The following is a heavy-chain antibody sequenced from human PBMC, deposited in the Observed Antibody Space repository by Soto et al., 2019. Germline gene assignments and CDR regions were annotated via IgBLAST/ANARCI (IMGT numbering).Heavy chain of an antibody. V-gene: IGHV4-59*08. CDR3: ARLLEDSSGYHTRYYYYYYGMDV. Sequence: SETLSLTCTVSGGSISSYYLRWIRQPPGKGLEWIGYIYYSGSTNYNASLKSRVTISLDTSKNQFSLKLSSVTAADTAVYYCARLLEDSSGYHTRYYYYYYGMDVWGQGTTVTVSS. CDR1: GGSISSYY. D-gene: IGHD3-22*01. CDR2: IYYSGST. J-gene: IGHJ6*02.